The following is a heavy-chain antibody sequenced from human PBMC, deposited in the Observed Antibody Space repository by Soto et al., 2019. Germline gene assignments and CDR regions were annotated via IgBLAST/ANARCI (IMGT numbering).Heavy chain of an antibody. CDR1: GYRFTSYY. D-gene: IGHD3-3*01. V-gene: IGHV1-46*01. Sequence: ASVKVSCKASGYRFTSYYLHWIRQAPGQGLEWMGIINPSGGRTRYTQKFQGRVTITADESTSTAYMELSSLRSEDTAVYYCASGYDFWSGYYDYWGQGTLVTVSS. CDR2: INPSGGRT. CDR3: ASGYDFWSGYYDY. J-gene: IGHJ4*02.